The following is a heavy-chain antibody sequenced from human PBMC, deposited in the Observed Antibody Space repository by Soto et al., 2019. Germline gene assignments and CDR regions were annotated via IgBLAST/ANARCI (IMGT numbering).Heavy chain of an antibody. J-gene: IGHJ4*02. V-gene: IGHV1-2*02. D-gene: IGHD1-26*01. CDR3: ARGEGGYNDEFDF. CDR1: GYTFTGYY. Sequence: QVQLVQSGAEVKKPGASVKVSCKASGYTFTGYYLHWVRQAPGQGLEWMGWIIPNNGGTKYVQKFQGMVTMTSDTSISTAYMELTGLRSDDSAVYFCARGEGGYNDEFDFCGQGPLVTVAA. CDR2: IIPNNGGT.